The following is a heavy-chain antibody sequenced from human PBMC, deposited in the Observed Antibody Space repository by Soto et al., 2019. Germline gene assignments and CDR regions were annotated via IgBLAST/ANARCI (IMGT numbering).Heavy chain of an antibody. CDR3: AKRPRALLTFDY. D-gene: IGHD1-26*01. CDR2: ISDSGGTS. J-gene: IGHJ4*02. V-gene: IGHV3-23*04. Sequence: EVQLVDSGGSLVQPGGSLRLSCAASGFIFSNYVMSWVRQAPGKGLEWVSSISDSGGTSYYADSVKGRFTISRDNSKNTLYLQMNSLRAEDTAIYYCAKRPRALLTFDYWGQGTLVTVSS. CDR1: GFIFSNYV.